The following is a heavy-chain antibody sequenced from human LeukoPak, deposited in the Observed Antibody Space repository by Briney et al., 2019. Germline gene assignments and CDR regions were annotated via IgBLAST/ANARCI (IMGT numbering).Heavy chain of an antibody. J-gene: IGHJ4*02. CDR2: INPNSGGT. CDR3: ARDRAGATSDFDY. V-gene: IGHV1-2*02. Sequence: ASVKVSCKASGYTFTDYYIHWVRQAPGQGLQWMGWINPNSGGTFSAQKFQGRVTMTRDTSISTAYMELSSLRSDDTAVYYCARDRAGATSDFDYWGQGTLVTVSS. D-gene: IGHD1-26*01. CDR1: GYTFTDYY.